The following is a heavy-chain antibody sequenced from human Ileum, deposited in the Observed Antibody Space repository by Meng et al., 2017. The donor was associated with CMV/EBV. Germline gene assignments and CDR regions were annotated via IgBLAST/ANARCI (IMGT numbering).Heavy chain of an antibody. J-gene: IGHJ5*02. V-gene: IGHV4-34*02. Sequence: QVPLQQRGAGVVKPSETLALTCAVYGSSFGGFYWTWIRQTPGKGLEWIGEVNHIGGTNYNPSLKSRVTISVDTSKKEFSLKLNSVTAADTAVYYCARKRDLGPDLSWLDPWGQGSLVTVSS. CDR3: ARKRDLGPDLSWLDP. CDR2: VNHIGGT. CDR1: GSSFGGFY. D-gene: IGHD5-24*01.